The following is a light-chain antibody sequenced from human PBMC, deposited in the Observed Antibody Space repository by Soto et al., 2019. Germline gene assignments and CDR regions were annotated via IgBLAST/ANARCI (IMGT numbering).Light chain of an antibody. Sequence: EIGLTQSPGTLSLSPGERAALSCMGSQSVSSSYLAWYQQKPGQAPRLLIYGASTRATAIPASFSGSGSGTDFTLTISSLQSEDFAVYYCQHYNNWPWTFGQGTKVDI. CDR2: GAS. J-gene: IGKJ1*01. CDR1: QSVSSS. CDR3: QHYNNWPWT. V-gene: IGKV3-15*01.